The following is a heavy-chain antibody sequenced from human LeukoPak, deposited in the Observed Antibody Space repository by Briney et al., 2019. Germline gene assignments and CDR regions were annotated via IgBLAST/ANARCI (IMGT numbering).Heavy chain of an antibody. CDR3: ARKSISGWYLSYFGY. D-gene: IGHD6-19*01. V-gene: IGHV4-4*02. J-gene: IGHJ4*02. Sequence: PSGTLSLTCAVSGGSISSSNWWSWVRQPPGKGLEWIGEIYHSGNTNYNPSLKSRVTISLDKSKNQFSLKLRSVTAADTAVYYCARKSISGWYLSYFGYWGQGTLVTVSS. CDR1: GGSISSSNW. CDR2: IYHSGNT.